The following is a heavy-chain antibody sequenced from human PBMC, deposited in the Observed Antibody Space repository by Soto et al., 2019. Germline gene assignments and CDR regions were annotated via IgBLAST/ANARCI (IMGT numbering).Heavy chain of an antibody. J-gene: IGHJ3*02. V-gene: IGHV1-8*01. Sequence: QVQLVQSGAEVKKPGASVKVSCKASGYTLPGYDITWVRQAPGQGLEWMGWMNPNSGNTGYAQKFQGRVTMTSNTSISTAYMELSSLRSEDTAVYYCARGWHAFDIWGQGTMVTVSS. CDR3: ARGWHAFDI. CDR1: GYTLPGYD. CDR2: MNPNSGNT.